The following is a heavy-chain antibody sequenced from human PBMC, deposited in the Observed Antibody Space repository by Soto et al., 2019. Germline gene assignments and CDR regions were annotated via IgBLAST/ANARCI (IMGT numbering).Heavy chain of an antibody. CDR2: IYYSGST. Sequence: PSETLSLTCTVSGGSISSYYWSWIRQPPGKGLEWIGYIYYSGSTNYNTSLKSRVTISVDTSKNQFSLKLSSVTAADTAVYYCARWYGGSLDYWGQGTLVTVSS. D-gene: IGHD4-17*01. CDR1: GGSISSYY. CDR3: ARWYGGSLDY. J-gene: IGHJ4*02. V-gene: IGHV4-59*01.